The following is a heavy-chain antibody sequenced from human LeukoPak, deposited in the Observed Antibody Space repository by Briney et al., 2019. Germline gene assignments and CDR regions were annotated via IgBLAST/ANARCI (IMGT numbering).Heavy chain of an antibody. J-gene: IGHJ4*02. D-gene: IGHD3-22*01. CDR2: RKQDGSEK. Sequence: PGGSLRLSCAVSGFTFSSYWMSWVRQAPGKGLEWVANRKQDGSEKYYVDSVKGRFTISRDNAKNSLYLQMNSLRAEDTAVYYCARTRITMIVGLASRFDYWGQGTLVTVSS. CDR1: GFTFSSYW. CDR3: ARTRITMIVGLASRFDY. V-gene: IGHV3-7*01.